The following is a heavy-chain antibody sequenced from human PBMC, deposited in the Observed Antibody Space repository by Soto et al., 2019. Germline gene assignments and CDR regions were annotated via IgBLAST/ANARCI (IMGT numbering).Heavy chain of an antibody. Sequence: GGSLRPSCIASGPIFGSRAMSWVRQAPGEGLQWVATRTETGGDAKYADSERGRFVIIIDNSQKTLYLHLTRLTAKVEAMYFCVSGSAGSHPRSRIFDLWGRGTLVTVSS. D-gene: IGHD1-26*01. V-gene: IGHV3-23*01. CDR3: VSGSAGSHPRSRIFDL. CDR1: GPIFGSRA. CDR2: RTETGGDA. J-gene: IGHJ4*02.